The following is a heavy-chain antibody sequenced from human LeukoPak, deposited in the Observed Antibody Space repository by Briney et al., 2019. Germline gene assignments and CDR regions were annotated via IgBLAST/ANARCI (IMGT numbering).Heavy chain of an antibody. V-gene: IGHV3-53*01. Sequence: GSLRLSCTVSGFTVSSNSMSWVRQAPGKGLEGVSFIFSSTHYSDSVKGRFTISRDNSKNTLYLQMNSLRAEDTAVYYCARRAGAYSHPYDYWGQGTLVTVSS. CDR2: IFSST. D-gene: IGHD4/OR15-4a*01. CDR3: ARRAGAYSHPYDY. CDR1: GFTVSSNS. J-gene: IGHJ4*02.